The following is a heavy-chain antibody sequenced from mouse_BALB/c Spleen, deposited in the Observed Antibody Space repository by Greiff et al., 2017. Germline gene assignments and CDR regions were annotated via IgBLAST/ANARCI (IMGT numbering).Heavy chain of an antibody. Sequence: EVQGVESGGGLVQPGGSLRLSCATSGFTFTDYYMSWVRQPPGKALEWLGFIRNKANGYTTEYSASVKGRFTISRDNSQSILYLQMNTLRAEDSATYYCARDKEVLAYWGQGTLVTVSA. V-gene: IGHV7-3*02. J-gene: IGHJ3*01. CDR2: IRNKANGYTT. CDR3: ARDKEVLAY. D-gene: IGHD2-14*01. CDR1: GFTFTDYY.